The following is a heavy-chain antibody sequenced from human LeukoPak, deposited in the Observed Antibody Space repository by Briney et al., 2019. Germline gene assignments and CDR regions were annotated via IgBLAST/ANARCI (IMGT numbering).Heavy chain of an antibody. CDR2: ISYDGSNK. V-gene: IGHV3-30*18. Sequence: PGGSLRLSCAASGFTFSSYGMHWVRQAPDKGLEWVAVISYDGSNKYYADSVKGRFTISRDNSKNTLYLQMNSLRAEDTAVYYCAKESLRYSSGWTQVDYWGQGTLVTVSS. J-gene: IGHJ4*02. D-gene: IGHD6-25*01. CDR1: GFTFSSYG. CDR3: AKESLRYSSGWTQVDY.